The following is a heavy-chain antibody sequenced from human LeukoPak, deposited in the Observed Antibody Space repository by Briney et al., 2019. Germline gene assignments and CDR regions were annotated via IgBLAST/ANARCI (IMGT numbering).Heavy chain of an antibody. CDR2: IYTSGST. Sequence: PSETLSLTCTVSGGSMSNYYWSWIRQPAGKGLEWIGRIYTSGSTNYNPSLKSRVTMSVDTSKNQFSLKLSSVTAADTAVYYCARTLAVADSPDFDSWGQGTLVTVSS. CDR3: ARTLAVADSPDFDS. CDR1: GGSMSNYY. J-gene: IGHJ4*02. V-gene: IGHV4-4*07. D-gene: IGHD6-13*01.